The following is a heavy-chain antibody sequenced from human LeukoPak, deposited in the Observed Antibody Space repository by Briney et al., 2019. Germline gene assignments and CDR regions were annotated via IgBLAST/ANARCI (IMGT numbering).Heavy chain of an antibody. Sequence: GGSLRLSCAASGFTFSSYWMIWVSQAPGKGLEWVANINQDGSEKYYVDSVKGRFTISRDNAKNSLYLQMNSLRAEDAAVYYCARDHSEPGVFLDRWGQGTLVTVSS. D-gene: IGHD1-14*01. CDR1: GFTFSSYW. J-gene: IGHJ5*02. CDR2: INQDGSEK. CDR3: ARDHSEPGVFLDR. V-gene: IGHV3-7*05.